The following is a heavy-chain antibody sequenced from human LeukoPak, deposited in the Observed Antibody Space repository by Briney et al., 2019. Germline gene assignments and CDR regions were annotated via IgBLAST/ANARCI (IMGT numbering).Heavy chain of an antibody. CDR3: AKPQVPAASMLIFDY. J-gene: IGHJ4*02. Sequence: ASVKVSCKASGGTFSSYAISWVRQAPGQGLEWMGRIIPTLGIANYAQKFQGRVTITADKSTSTAYMELNSLRAEDTAVYYCAKPQVPAASMLIFDYWGQGTLVTVSS. CDR1: GGTFSSYA. CDR2: IIPTLGIA. D-gene: IGHD2-2*01. V-gene: IGHV1-69*04.